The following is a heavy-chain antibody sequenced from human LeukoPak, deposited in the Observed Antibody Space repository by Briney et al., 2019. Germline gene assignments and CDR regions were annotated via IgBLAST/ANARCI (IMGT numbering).Heavy chain of an antibody. J-gene: IGHJ4*02. CDR3: ARGYTYGHGAMFDY. CDR2: VYTSGST. Sequence: PSETLSLTCTVSGVSISSDSYYWTWIRPPAGKGLEWIGRVYTSGSTDFNPSLKSRVSISLDTSKNQFSLKLSSVTAADTAVYYCARGYTYGHGAMFDYWGQGTLVTVSP. CDR1: GVSISSDSYY. D-gene: IGHD5-18*01. V-gene: IGHV4-61*02.